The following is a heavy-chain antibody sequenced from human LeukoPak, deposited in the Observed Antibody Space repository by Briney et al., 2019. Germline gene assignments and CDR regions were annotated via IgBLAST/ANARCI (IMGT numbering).Heavy chain of an antibody. CDR2: IYYIGST. CDR1: GGSISSSSYF. V-gene: IGHV4-39*01. CDR3: ASYSYGSGSYQRYFDY. J-gene: IGHJ4*02. D-gene: IGHD3-10*01. Sequence: KPSETLSLTCTVSGGSISSSSYFWGWIRQPPGKGLEWIGNIYYIGSTYYNPSLKSRVTISVDTSKNQFSLKVSSVTAADTAMYYCASYSYGSGSYQRYFDYWGQGTLVTVSS.